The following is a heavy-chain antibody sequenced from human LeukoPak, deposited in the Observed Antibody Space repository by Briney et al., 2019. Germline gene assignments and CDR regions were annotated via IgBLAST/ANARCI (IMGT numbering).Heavy chain of an antibody. V-gene: IGHV3-73*01. J-gene: IGHJ4*02. CDR2: IRTKGKSYAT. D-gene: IGHD1-7*01. Sequence: GGSLRLSCAASGCTFSCSAMHWVRQASGKGLEWVGRIRTKGKSYATEYDASVKGRFITSRDDLKNTAYLQMNSLKIEDTAVYYCARDDDWNYEDYWGQGTLVTVSS. CDR1: GCTFSCSA. CDR3: ARDDDWNYEDY.